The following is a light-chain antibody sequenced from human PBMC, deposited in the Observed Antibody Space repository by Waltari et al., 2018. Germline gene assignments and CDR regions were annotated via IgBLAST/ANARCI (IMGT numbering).Light chain of an antibody. Sequence: SYVLTQPPSVSVAPGKTASITCGGNNVGRKRVDWIHQRPGQSPVLVVYNNYHRPSGITERFSGSNSGNTATLTISRVEAGDEADYYCQVWDSGSDNWVFGGGTKLTVL. J-gene: IGLJ3*02. CDR1: NVGRKR. V-gene: IGLV3-21*03. CDR2: NNY. CDR3: QVWDSGSDNWV.